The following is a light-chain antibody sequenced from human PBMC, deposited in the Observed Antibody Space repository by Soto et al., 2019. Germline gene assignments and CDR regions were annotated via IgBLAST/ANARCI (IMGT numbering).Light chain of an antibody. CDR3: QQYNNWPRGT. CDR1: QSVSSN. Sequence: EIVMTQSPATLSVSPGGRATLSCRASQSVSSNLAWYQQKPGQAPRLLIYGASTRATGIPARFSGSGSGTEFTLTIRSLQSEDFAVYYCQQYNNWPRGTFGQGTKLEIK. CDR2: GAS. J-gene: IGKJ2*02. V-gene: IGKV3-15*01.